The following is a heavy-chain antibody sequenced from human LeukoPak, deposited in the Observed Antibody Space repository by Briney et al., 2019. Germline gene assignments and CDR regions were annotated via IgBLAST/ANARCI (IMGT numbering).Heavy chain of an antibody. CDR1: GFTFSDYS. J-gene: IGHJ4*02. D-gene: IGHD5-24*01. CDR3: ARDYKYAFDN. CDR2: IGIDSGNT. V-gene: IGHV3-48*01. Sequence: GGSLRLSCVASGFTFSDYSMNWVRQAPGKGLEWISYIGIDSGNTNYADSVKGRFTISGDKAKNSLYLQMNSLRVEDTAVYYCARDYKYAFDNWGQGTLVTVSS.